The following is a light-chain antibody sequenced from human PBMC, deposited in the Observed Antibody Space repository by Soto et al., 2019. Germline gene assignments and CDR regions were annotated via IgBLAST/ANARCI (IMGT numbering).Light chain of an antibody. CDR2: DAS. CDR3: QQYNNWWT. Sequence: IQLTQSPSSLSASVGDRVTVTCRASEDITNYLAWYQQKAGKAPKLLIYDASTLHSGVPSRFSGSGSGTDFTLTISSLQSEDFAVYYCQQYNNWWTFGQGTKVDIK. V-gene: IGKV1-9*01. CDR1: EDITNY. J-gene: IGKJ1*01.